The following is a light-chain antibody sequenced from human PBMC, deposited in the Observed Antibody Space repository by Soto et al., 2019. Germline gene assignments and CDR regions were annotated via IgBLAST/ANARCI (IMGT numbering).Light chain of an antibody. V-gene: IGKV3-20*01. Sequence: EIVLTQSPGTLSLSPGERATLSCRASQSVSSSYLAWYQQKPGPAPRLLIYGASSRATGITDRFSGSGSGTDFTLTISRLEPEDFAVYYWQQYGSSPLTFGGGTKVEIK. J-gene: IGKJ4*01. CDR3: QQYGSSPLT. CDR2: GAS. CDR1: QSVSSSY.